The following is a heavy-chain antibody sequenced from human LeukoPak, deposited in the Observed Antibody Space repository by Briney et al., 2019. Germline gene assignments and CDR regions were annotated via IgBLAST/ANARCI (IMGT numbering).Heavy chain of an antibody. CDR1: EHTFTHYQ. J-gene: IGHJ6*02. Sequence: ASVKVSCKASEHTFTHYQMHWVRQAPGQGLEWLGRINPNSGGTNFAQMFQRRVTMTRDTSIRTLYMELSRLRSDDTAVYYCARELPRELGLDVWGQGTTVAVS. D-gene: IGHD1-26*01. V-gene: IGHV1-2*06. CDR3: ARELPRELGLDV. CDR2: INPNSGGT.